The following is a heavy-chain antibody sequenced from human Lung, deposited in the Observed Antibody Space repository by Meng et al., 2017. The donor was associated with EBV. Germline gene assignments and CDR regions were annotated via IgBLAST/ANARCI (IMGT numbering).Heavy chain of an antibody. CDR3: VFREYGDFDY. V-gene: IGHV1-69*01. J-gene: IGHJ4*02. D-gene: IGHD3-10*02. Sequence: VQLVQWGDWVKKAGSSVKVSCKASGGTFTRHAISWVRQAPGQGLEWGGGIDPIFGAPHYAQKFQGRVTVAADESRSSAFMELSSLRSEDTAVFYCVFREYGDFDYWGQGTLVTVSS. CDR1: GGTFTRHA. CDR2: IDPIFGAP.